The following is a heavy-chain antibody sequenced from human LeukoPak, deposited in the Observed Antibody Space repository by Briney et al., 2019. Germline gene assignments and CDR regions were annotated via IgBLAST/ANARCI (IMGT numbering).Heavy chain of an antibody. CDR2: IIPIFGTA. CDR1: GGTFSSYA. CDR3: ARGPAGSYYFDY. Sequence: SVKLSCKASGGTFSSYAISWVRQAPGQGLERMGGIIPIFGTANYAQKFQGRVTITTDESTSTAYMELTSLRSEDTAVYYCARGPAGSYYFDYWGQGTLVTVSS. V-gene: IGHV1-69*05. D-gene: IGHD6-19*01. J-gene: IGHJ4*02.